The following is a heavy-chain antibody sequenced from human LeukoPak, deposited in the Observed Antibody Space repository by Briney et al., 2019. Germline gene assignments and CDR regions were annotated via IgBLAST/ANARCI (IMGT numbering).Heavy chain of an antibody. CDR3: ARASGYSYGYLHIPNYYYYYGMDV. CDR1: GGSISSSSYY. Sequence: PSETLSLTCTVSGGSISSSSYYWGWIRQPPGKGLEWIGSIYYSGSTYYNPSLKSRVTISVDTSKNQFSLKLSSVTAADTAVYYCARASGYSYGYLHIPNYYYYYGMDVWGQGTTVTVSS. V-gene: IGHV4-39*07. J-gene: IGHJ6*02. D-gene: IGHD5-18*01. CDR2: IYYSGST.